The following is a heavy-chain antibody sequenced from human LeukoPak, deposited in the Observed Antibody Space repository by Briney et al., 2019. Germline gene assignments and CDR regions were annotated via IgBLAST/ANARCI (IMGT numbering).Heavy chain of an antibody. CDR2: ISSSGSTI. V-gene: IGHV3-11*01. CDR3: ARVFEDVPQFDY. Sequence: PGGSLRLSCAASGFTFSDYYMNWIRQAPGKGLEWVSYISSSGSTIYYADSVKGRFTISRDNAKNSLYLQMNSLRAEDTAVYYCARVFEDVPQFDYWGQGTLVTVSS. CDR1: GFTFSDYY. D-gene: IGHD3-3*01. J-gene: IGHJ4*02.